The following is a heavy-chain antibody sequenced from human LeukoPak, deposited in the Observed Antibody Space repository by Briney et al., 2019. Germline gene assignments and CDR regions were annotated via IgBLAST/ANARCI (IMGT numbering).Heavy chain of an antibody. D-gene: IGHD2-8*01. V-gene: IGHV4-39*07. CDR1: GASITIGAESYH. J-gene: IGHJ3*02. CDR2: IYYTGIS. CDR3: VRADYNGGNPGSFDI. Sequence: SATLSLTCTVSGASITIGAESYHWGWIRQPPGKGLEWIGTIYYTGISYYNPSLEIRVTSSLDTSKNQFSLTLNSVTAADTAVYYCVRADYNGGNPGSFDIWGRGTMVTVSS.